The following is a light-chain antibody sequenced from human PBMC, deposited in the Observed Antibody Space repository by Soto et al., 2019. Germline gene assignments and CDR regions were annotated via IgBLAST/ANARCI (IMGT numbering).Light chain of an antibody. Sequence: EIVLTQSPGTLSLTPGERDTLSCRASQSVSTRSLAWYQQKPGQAPGLLISGASSRAADIPDRFSGSGSGTDFTLTINRLEPEDFAVYYCQQYDSSPRTFGQGTKVDIK. CDR3: QQYDSSPRT. J-gene: IGKJ1*01. CDR1: QSVSTRS. V-gene: IGKV3-20*01. CDR2: GAS.